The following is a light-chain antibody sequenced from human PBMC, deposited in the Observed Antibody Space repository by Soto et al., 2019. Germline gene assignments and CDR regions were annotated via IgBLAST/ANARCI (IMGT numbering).Light chain of an antibody. CDR1: SSNIGSNY. V-gene: IGLV1-47*01. CDR2: RNN. J-gene: IGLJ2*01. Sequence: QSVLTQSPSASGTPGQRVTISCSGSSSNIGSNYVYWYQQLPGTAPKLLIYRNNQRPSGVPDRFSGSKSGTSASLAISGVRSEDEADYYCAAWDDSLSGMVFGGGTKLTVL. CDR3: AAWDDSLSGMV.